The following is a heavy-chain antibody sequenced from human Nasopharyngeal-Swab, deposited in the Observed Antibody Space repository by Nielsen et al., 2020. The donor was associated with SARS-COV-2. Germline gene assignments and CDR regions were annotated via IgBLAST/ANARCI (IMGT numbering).Heavy chain of an antibody. CDR1: GFSLNTRDVN. CDR2: MRWNDDT. V-gene: IGHV2-5*01. CDR3: AQDFDWRMEY. J-gene: IGHJ4*02. D-gene: IGHD3-9*01. Sequence: SGPTLVKPTQPLTLTCTFSGFSLNTRDVNVAWIRPPPGKALEWLALMRWNDDTHYSPSLKSRLTVTKDTSNNQVFLTMTNVDPADTATYFCAQDFDWRMEYWGQGTLVTVSS.